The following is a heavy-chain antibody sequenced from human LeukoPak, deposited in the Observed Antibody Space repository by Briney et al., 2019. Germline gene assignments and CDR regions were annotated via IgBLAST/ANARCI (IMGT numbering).Heavy chain of an antibody. V-gene: IGHV4-34*01. CDR2: INHSRST. CDR3: ARAGPFDP. CDR1: GGSFSGYY. Sequence: SETLSLTCAVYGGSFSGYYWSWIRQPPGKGLEWIGEINHSRSTNYNPSLKSRVTISVDTSKSQFSLKLSSVTAADTAVYYCARAGPFDPWGQGTLVTVSS. J-gene: IGHJ5*02.